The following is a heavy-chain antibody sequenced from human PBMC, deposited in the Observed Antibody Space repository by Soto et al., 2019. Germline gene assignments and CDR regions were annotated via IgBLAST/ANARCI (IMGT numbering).Heavy chain of an antibody. CDR1: GYTFTSYG. CDR3: XXXXXDIDY. V-gene: IGHV1-18*01. Sequence: QVQLVQSGAEVKKPGASVKVSCKASGYTFTSYGIXXXXXXXGQGREWMGWISAYNGNTNYAQKLQGRVTMTTDTXXXXXXXXXXXXXXXXXXXXXXXXXXXDIDYWGQGTLVTVSS. CDR2: ISAYNGNT. J-gene: IGHJ4*02.